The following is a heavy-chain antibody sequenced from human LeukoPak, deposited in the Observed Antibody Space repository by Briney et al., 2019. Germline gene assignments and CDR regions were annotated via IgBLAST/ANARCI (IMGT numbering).Heavy chain of an antibody. V-gene: IGHV1-8*01. CDR2: MNPNSGNT. J-gene: IGHJ4*02. CDR3: TRGTRYYGSGSYYY. Sequence: ASVKVSCKASGYTFTSYDINWVRQATGQGLEWMGWMNPNSGNTGYAQKFQGRDTMTRNTSISTAYMELSSLRSEDTAVYYCTRGTRYYGSGSYYYWGQGTLVTVSS. D-gene: IGHD3-10*01. CDR1: GYTFTSYD.